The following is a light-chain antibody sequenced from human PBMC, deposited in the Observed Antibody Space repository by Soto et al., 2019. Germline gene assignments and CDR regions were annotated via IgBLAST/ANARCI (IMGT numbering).Light chain of an antibody. CDR3: QQYGSSPRT. J-gene: IGKJ1*01. CDR2: GAS. V-gene: IGKV3-20*01. Sequence: EIVLTQSPDTLSLSPGERATFSCGASQTVIHNHLAWHQQKPGQTPRLLVYGASSRATGIPDRFSGSGSGTDFTLTISRLEPEDFAVYYCQQYGSSPRTFGQGTKVDIK. CDR1: QTVIHNH.